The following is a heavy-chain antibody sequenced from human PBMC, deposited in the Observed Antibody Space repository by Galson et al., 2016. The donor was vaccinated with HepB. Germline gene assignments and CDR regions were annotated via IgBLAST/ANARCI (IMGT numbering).Heavy chain of an antibody. CDR2: IWSDGSNR. CDR1: GFTFSDYY. Sequence: SLRLSCAASGFTFSDYYISWLRQAPGKGLEWVAVIWSDGSNRYYADSVQGRFTISRDNSKNTLFLQMNSLRAEDTAVYFWARDPHASGWAAYYFDAWGQGTLVTVSS. V-gene: IGHV3-33*08. D-gene: IGHD6-19*01. CDR3: ARDPHASGWAAYYFDA. J-gene: IGHJ5*02.